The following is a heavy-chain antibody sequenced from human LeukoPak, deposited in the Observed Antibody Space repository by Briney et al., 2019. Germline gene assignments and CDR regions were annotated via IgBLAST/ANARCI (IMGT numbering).Heavy chain of an antibody. D-gene: IGHD6-19*01. CDR2: IYPGDSDT. V-gene: IGHV5-51*01. J-gene: IGHJ5*02. Sequence: RGESLKISCKGSGYSFTTYWIGWVRQMPGKGLEWMGIIYPGDSDTRYSPSFQGQVTISADKSISTAYLQWSSLKASDTAMYYCARVSIAVAGSSSWFDPWGQGTLVTVSS. CDR1: GYSFTTYW. CDR3: ARVSIAVAGSSSWFDP.